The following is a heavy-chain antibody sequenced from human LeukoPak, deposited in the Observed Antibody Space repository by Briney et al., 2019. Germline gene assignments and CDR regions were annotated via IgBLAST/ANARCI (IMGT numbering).Heavy chain of an antibody. CDR1: GVSTSSGY. CDR2: TSISVPT. V-gene: IGHV4-4*07. CDR3: ARGYGSGSYST. J-gene: IGHJ5*02. Sequence: SETLSLTCIVSGVSTSSGYWSWIRQPAGKGLEWMGRTSISVPTYYNPSLKSRVTMSLDTSENHFSLKLSSVTAADTAVYYCARGYGSGSYSTWGQGTLVTVSS. D-gene: IGHD3-10*01.